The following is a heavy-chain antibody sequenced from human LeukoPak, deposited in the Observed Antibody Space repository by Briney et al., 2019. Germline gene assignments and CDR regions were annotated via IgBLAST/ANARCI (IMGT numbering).Heavy chain of an antibody. V-gene: IGHV3-23*01. J-gene: IGHJ3*02. D-gene: IGHD3-10*01. CDR1: GYTFSSYG. CDR3: AKDFITMVRGVIKGPLDAFDI. Sequence: GGSLRLSCAASGYTFSSYGMHWVRQAPGKGLEWVSAIRGSGGSTYYADSVKGRFTISRDNSKNTLYLQMNSLRAEDTAVYYCAKDFITMVRGVIKGPLDAFDIWGQGTMVIVSS. CDR2: IRGSGGST.